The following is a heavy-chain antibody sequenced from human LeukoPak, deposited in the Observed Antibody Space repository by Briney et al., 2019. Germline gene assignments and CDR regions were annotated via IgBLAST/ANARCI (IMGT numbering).Heavy chain of an antibody. CDR2: INHSGST. Sequence: SETLSLTCAVYGGSFSGYYWSWIRQPPGKGLEWIGEINHSGSTNYNPSLKSRVTISVDTSKNQFSLKLSSVTAADTAVYYCASTPYYDFWSGSRSWFDPWGQGTLVTVSS. V-gene: IGHV4-34*01. J-gene: IGHJ5*02. CDR1: GGSFSGYY. CDR3: ASTPYYDFWSGSRSWFDP. D-gene: IGHD3-3*01.